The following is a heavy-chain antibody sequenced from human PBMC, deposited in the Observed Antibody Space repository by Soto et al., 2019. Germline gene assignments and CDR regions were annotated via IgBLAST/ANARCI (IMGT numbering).Heavy chain of an antibody. CDR3: AKLVLFGAHRYYYGMDV. Sequence: HPGGSLRLSCEASGFPFSSYGIHWVRQAPGKGLEWLAIIWNDGSNKYYADSVKGRFTISRDNSKNTLYLQMNSLRAEDTAVYYCAKLVLFGAHRYYYGMDVWGQGTTVTVSS. CDR1: GFPFSSYG. D-gene: IGHD3-3*01. J-gene: IGHJ6*02. CDR2: IWNDGSNK. V-gene: IGHV3-30*02.